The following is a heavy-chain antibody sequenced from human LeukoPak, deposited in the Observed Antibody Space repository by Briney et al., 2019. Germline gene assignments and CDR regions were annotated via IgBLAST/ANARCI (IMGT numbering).Heavy chain of an antibody. CDR1: GGSISSYY. CDR3: ARGGDCSGGSCYANYYYYYYMDV. V-gene: IGHV4-59*01. CDR2: IYYSGST. J-gene: IGHJ6*03. D-gene: IGHD2-15*01. Sequence: SETLSLTCTVSGGSISSYYWSWIRQPPGKGREGIGYIYYSGSTNYNPSLKSRVTISVDTSKNQFSLKLSSVTAADTAVYYCARGGDCSGGSCYANYYYYYYMDVWGKGTTVTVSS.